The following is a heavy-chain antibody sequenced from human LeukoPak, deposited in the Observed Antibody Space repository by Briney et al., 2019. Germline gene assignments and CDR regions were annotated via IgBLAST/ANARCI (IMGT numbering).Heavy chain of an antibody. V-gene: IGHV3-30*04. CDR3: ARDLGYDSSRDYYYGMDV. Sequence: GGSLRLSCAASGFTFSSYAMHWVRQAPGKGLEWVAVISYDGSNKYYADSVKGRFTISRDNSKNTLYLQMNSLRAEDTAVYYCARDLGYDSSRDYYYGMDVWGQGTTVTVSS. D-gene: IGHD3-22*01. J-gene: IGHJ6*02. CDR1: GFTFSSYA. CDR2: ISYDGSNK.